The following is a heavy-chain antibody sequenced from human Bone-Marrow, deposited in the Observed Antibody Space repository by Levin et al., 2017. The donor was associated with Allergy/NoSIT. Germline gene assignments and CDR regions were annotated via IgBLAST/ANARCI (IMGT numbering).Heavy chain of an antibody. Sequence: QTLSLTCTFSWFSLSTSGMCVSWIRQPPGKALEWLARIDWDDDKYYSTSLKTRLTISKDTSKNQVVLTMTNIDPVDTATYYCARTAQDLRLAAFDIWGQGTMVTVSS. CDR2: IDWDDDK. J-gene: IGHJ3*02. D-gene: IGHD5-12*01. V-gene: IGHV2-70*11. CDR3: ARTAQDLRLAAFDI. CDR1: WFSLSTSGMC.